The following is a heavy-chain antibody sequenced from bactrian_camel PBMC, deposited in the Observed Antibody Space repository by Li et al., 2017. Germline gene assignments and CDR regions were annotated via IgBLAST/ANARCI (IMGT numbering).Heavy chain of an antibody. V-gene: IGHV3S60*01. Sequence: QVQLVESGGDLVQPGGSLRLSRGASGFTFSTYAMSWVRQAPGKEREAVSCINQSGLDKYYADSVKGRFTMFRDNVKNTIFLQMNSLKIEDTAVYYCAPDPRGSGYWGQGTQVTVS. CDR3: APDPRGSGY. J-gene: IGHJ4*01. D-gene: IGHD3*01. CDR1: GFTFSTYA. CDR2: INQSGLDK.